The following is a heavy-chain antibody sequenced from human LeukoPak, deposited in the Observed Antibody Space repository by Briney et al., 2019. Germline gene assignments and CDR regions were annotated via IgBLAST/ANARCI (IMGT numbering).Heavy chain of an antibody. CDR1: GFTFWSYW. Sequence: GGSLRLSCAASGFTFWSYWMHWVRQAPGKALVWVSRISRDGNSTSYANSVMGRFTVSRDNAENTLFLQMNSLRAEDTAVYYWATLGSYFDYWGQGTLVTVSP. J-gene: IGHJ4*02. CDR2: ISRDGNST. V-gene: IGHV3-74*01. CDR3: ATLGSYFDY. D-gene: IGHD3-10*01.